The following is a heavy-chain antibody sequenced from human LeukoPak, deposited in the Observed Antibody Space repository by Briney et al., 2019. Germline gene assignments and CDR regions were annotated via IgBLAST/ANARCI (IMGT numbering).Heavy chain of an antibody. CDR2: IYYSGNT. Sequence: SETLSLTCIVSGGSISSSSYYWISQPPGKELEWIGTIYYSGNTYYNPSLKSRVTISVDTSKNQFSLKLSSVTAADTAVYYCARDSGRFNGMDVWGQGTTVTVSS. D-gene: IGHD3-10*01. J-gene: IGHJ6*02. V-gene: IGHV4-39*02. CDR3: ARDSGRFNGMDV. CDR1: GGSISSSSYY.